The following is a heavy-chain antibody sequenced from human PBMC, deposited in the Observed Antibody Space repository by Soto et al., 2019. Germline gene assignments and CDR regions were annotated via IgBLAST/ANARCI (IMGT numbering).Heavy chain of an antibody. V-gene: IGHV4-39*01. J-gene: IGHJ5*01. CDR2: MYYSGGA. Sequence: SETLSLTCAVSGVSIHNSHSFWGWIRQLPGKGLEFIGSMYYSGGANYNPSLKSRVTISLDTSKNQFSLTVNSVTAADTAIYYCGRVVEGATRHNDFDSWGQGTLVTVSS. CDR1: GVSIHNSHSF. D-gene: IGHD2-15*01. CDR3: GRVVEGATRHNDFDS.